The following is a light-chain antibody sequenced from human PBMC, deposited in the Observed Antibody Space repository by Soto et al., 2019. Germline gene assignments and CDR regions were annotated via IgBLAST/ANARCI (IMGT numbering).Light chain of an antibody. CDR3: QQLNSYPLT. CDR2: AAS. J-gene: IGKJ5*01. CDR1: QGISSY. Sequence: IPLTQSPSSLSASLGDRVTITCRASQGISSYLAWYQQKPGKAPKLLIYAASTLESGVPSRFSGSGSGTDFTLTISSLQPEDFATYYCQQLNSYPLTCGQGTRLEIK. V-gene: IGKV1-9*01.